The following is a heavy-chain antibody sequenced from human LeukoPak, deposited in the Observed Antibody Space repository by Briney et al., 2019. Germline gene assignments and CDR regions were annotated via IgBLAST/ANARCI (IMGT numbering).Heavy chain of an antibody. D-gene: IGHD2-2*01. J-gene: IGHJ4*02. Sequence: ASVKVSCKASGYTFTGYYMHWVRQAPGQGLEWMGIINPSGGSTSYAQKFQGRVTMTRDMSTSTVYMELSSLRSEDTAVYYCARTPGVYCSSTSCPAALDYWGQGTLVTVSS. V-gene: IGHV1-46*01. CDR3: ARTPGVYCSSTSCPAALDY. CDR2: INPSGGST. CDR1: GYTFTGYY.